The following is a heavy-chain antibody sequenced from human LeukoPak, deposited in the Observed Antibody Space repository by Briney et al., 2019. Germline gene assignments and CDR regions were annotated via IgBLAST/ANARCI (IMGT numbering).Heavy chain of an antibody. CDR3: ARVSLWTTGFDF. J-gene: IGHJ4*02. Sequence: PSETLSLTCTVSGGSIGTHYWNWIRQPPGKGLEWIGYIFYSGSTNSNPSLKSRVTISVDTSKNQFSLKLSSVTAADTAVYYCARVSLWTTGFDFWGQGTLVTVSS. V-gene: IGHV4-59*11. D-gene: IGHD1-14*01. CDR2: IFYSGST. CDR1: GGSIGTHY.